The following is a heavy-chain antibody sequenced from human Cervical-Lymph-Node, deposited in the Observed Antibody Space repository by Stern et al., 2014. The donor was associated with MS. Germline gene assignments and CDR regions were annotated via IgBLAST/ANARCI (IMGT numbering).Heavy chain of an antibody. J-gene: IGHJ4*02. V-gene: IGHV3-74*02. CDR2: INSDGSTT. D-gene: IGHD3-10*01. Sequence: EVQLVQSGGGLVQPGGSLRLSCAASGFTFSSYWMHWVRQAPGKGLVWVSRINSDGSTTSYADSVKGRFTISRDNAKNTLYLQMNSLRAEDTAVYYCARGDYYGSGNDYWGQGTLVTVSS. CDR3: ARGDYYGSGNDY. CDR1: GFTFSSYW.